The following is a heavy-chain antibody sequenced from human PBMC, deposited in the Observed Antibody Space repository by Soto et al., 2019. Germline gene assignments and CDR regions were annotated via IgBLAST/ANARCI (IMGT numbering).Heavy chain of an antibody. CDR3: AGGVIGGRDWYFAF. CDR2: INSGSTST. D-gene: IGHD3-16*02. CDR1: GFTFSSYS. V-gene: IGHV3-21*01. J-gene: IGHJ2*01. Sequence: EVQVVESGGGLVKPGGSLILCCAASGFTFSSYSMNWVRQAPGKGLEWVSSINSGSTSTYYTDSVKGRFTISRDNAKNCLYLQMNSLSVDDTAVYYCAGGVIGGRDWYFAFWGRGTLVTVSS.